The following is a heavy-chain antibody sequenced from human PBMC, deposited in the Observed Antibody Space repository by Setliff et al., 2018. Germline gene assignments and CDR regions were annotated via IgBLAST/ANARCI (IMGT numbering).Heavy chain of an antibody. D-gene: IGHD7-27*01. Sequence: SETLSLTCTVSGGSISGYYWSWSRQPAGKGLEWIGRMYGNSNYNPSIKSLVTMSIDTSKNKFSLKLSSVTAADTAVYYCARVPGAATGEGFDVWGQGTMVTVSS. CDR2: MYGNS. V-gene: IGHV4-4*07. J-gene: IGHJ3*01. CDR1: GGSISGYY. CDR3: ARVPGAATGEGFDV.